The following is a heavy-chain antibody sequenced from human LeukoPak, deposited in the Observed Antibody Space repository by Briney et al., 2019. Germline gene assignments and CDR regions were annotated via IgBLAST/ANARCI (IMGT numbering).Heavy chain of an antibody. J-gene: IGHJ4*02. CDR1: GFTFSSYG. Sequence: GGSLRLSCAASGFTFSSYGMHWVRQAPGKGLEWVAVVWYDGRNKYYADSVKGRFTISRDNSKNTLYLQMDTLRAEDTAVYYCARGGCGITSCYDYWGQGTLVTVSS. V-gene: IGHV3-33*01. CDR2: VWYDGRNK. CDR3: ARGGCGITSCYDY. D-gene: IGHD2-2*01.